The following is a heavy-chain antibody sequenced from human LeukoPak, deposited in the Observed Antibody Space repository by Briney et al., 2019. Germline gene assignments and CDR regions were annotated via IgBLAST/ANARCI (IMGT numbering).Heavy chain of an antibody. V-gene: IGHV4-30-2*01. CDR2: IYHSGST. CDR3: ARSVSAVTNSDDAFDI. J-gene: IGHJ3*02. D-gene: IGHD4-17*01. CDR1: GVSISSGGYS. Sequence: SQTLSLTCAGSGVSISSGGYSWRWIRQPPGKGLEWIGYIYHSGSTYYNPSLKSRVTISVDRSKNQFSLKLSSVTAADTAVYYCARSVSAVTNSDDAFDIWGQGTMVTVSS.